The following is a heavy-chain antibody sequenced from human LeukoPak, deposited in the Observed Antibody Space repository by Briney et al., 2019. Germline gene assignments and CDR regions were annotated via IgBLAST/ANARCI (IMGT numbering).Heavy chain of an antibody. CDR3: AKEKSSSGWYFHFDY. CDR2: ISGSGSST. J-gene: IGHJ4*02. CDR1: GFTFSSYA. V-gene: IGHV3-23*01. D-gene: IGHD6-19*01. Sequence: GGSLRLSCAASGFTFSSYAMSWVRQAPGKGLEWVSAISGSGSSTYYADSVKGRFTISRDSSKNTLYLQMNSLRAEDTAVYYCAKEKSSSGWYFHFDYWGQGTLVTVSS.